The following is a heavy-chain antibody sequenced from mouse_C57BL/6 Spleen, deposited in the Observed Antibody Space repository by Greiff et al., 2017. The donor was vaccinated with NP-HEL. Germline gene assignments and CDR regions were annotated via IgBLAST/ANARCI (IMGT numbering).Heavy chain of an antibody. V-gene: IGHV5-15*01. CDR2: ISNLAYSI. CDR1: GFTFSDYG. CDR3: ARLRDVGYAMDY. D-gene: IGHD3-3*01. Sequence: EVKLMESGGGLVQPGGSLKLSCAASGFTFSDYGMAWVRQAPRKGPEWVAVISNLAYSIYYADTVTGRFTISRENAKNTLYLEMSSLRSEDTAMYYCARLRDVGYAMDYWGQGTSVTVSS. J-gene: IGHJ4*01.